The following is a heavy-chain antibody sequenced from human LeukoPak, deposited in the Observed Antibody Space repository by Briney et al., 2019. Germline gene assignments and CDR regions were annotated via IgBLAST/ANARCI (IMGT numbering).Heavy chain of an antibody. CDR3: ASANCTNGVCYDY. CDR2: IYYSGST. D-gene: IGHD2-8*01. J-gene: IGHJ4*02. Sequence: SETLSLTCTVSGGSISSYYWSWLRQPPGKGREWIGYIYYSGSTNYNPSLKSRVTISVDTSKNQFSLKLSSVTAADTAVYYCASANCTNGVCYDYWGQGTLVTVSS. V-gene: IGHV4-59*01. CDR1: GGSISSYY.